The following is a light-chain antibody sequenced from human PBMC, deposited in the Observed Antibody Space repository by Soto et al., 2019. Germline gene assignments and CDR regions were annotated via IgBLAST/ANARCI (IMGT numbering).Light chain of an antibody. CDR1: QSVRTN. J-gene: IGKJ3*01. CDR2: SVY. V-gene: IGKV3-11*01. Sequence: EVVLTQSPATLSLSPGETATLSCRASQSVRTNLAWYQQKPGQAPRLLIYSVYNRATGVPARFSGSGSGTDFTLTISRLDPDDFAVYYCQKRTNWPPLFTFGPGTRVDVK. CDR3: QKRTNWPPLFT.